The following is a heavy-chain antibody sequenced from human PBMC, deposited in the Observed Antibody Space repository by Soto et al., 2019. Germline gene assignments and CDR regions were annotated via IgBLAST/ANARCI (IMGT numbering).Heavy chain of an antibody. CDR2: INPGGST. J-gene: IGHJ3*02. CDR1: GGSFSGYY. CDR3: AREGLWFGELLPFDI. D-gene: IGHD3-10*01. Sequence: QVQLQQWGAGLLKPSETLSLTCAVHGGSFSGYYWSWIRQPPGRGLEWIGEINPGGSTNYNPSLKSLVAPSVDTSKSLFSLNLTAVTAAETAVYYCAREGLWFGELLPFDIWGQGTMVTVSS. V-gene: IGHV4-34*01.